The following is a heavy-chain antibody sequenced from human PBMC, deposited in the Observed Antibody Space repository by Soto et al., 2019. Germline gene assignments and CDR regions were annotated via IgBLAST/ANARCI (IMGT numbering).Heavy chain of an antibody. Sequence: QVQLQQWGAGLLKPSETLSLTCAVYGGSFSGYYWSWIRQPPGKGLEWIGEINHSGSTNYNPSLKSRVTISVDTSKNQFSLKLSSVTAADTAVYYCARAARYCSGGSCYPQNWFDPWGQGTLFTVSS. D-gene: IGHD2-15*01. V-gene: IGHV4-34*01. CDR2: INHSGST. J-gene: IGHJ5*02. CDR3: ARAARYCSGGSCYPQNWFDP. CDR1: GGSFSGYY.